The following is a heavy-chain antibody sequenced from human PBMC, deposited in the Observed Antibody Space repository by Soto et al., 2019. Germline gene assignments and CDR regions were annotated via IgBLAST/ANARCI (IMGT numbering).Heavy chain of an antibody. D-gene: IGHD6-19*01. V-gene: IGHV1-18*01. CDR2: ISAYNGDT. J-gene: IGHJ5*02. Sequence: ASVKVSWKASGYTFTTYGISWVRQAPGHGLEWMGWISAYNGDTNYAPKLQDRVTMTTDTSTSTAYMELRSLRSDDTAVYYCARDPWYRSADRVRFAPWGQGTLVTVSS. CDR3: ARDPWYRSADRVRFAP. CDR1: GYTFTTYG.